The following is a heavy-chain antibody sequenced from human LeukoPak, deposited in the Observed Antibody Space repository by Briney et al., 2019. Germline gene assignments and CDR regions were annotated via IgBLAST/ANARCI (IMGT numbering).Heavy chain of an antibody. CDR3: ARDGCSSTSCYDYYYMDV. V-gene: IGHV1-69*04. Sequence: ASVKVSCKASGGTFSSYTISWVRQAPGQGLEWMGRIIPILGIANYAQKFQGRATITADKSTSTAYMELSSLRSEDTAVYYCARDGCSSTSCYDYYYMDVWGKGTTVTVSS. J-gene: IGHJ6*03. CDR2: IIPILGIA. D-gene: IGHD2-2*01. CDR1: GGTFSSYT.